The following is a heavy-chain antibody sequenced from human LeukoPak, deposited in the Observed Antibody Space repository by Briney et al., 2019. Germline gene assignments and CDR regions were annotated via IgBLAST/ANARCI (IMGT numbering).Heavy chain of an antibody. D-gene: IGHD5-18*01. CDR2: INPNSGGT. CDR3: ARHRGYSYAKPFDY. Sequence: ASVKVSCKASGYTFTSYDINWVRQATGQGLEWMGWINPNSGGTNYAQKFQGRVTMTRDTSISTAYMELSRLRSDDTAVYYCARHRGYSYAKPFDYWGQGTLVTVSS. J-gene: IGHJ4*02. CDR1: GYTFTSYD. V-gene: IGHV1-2*02.